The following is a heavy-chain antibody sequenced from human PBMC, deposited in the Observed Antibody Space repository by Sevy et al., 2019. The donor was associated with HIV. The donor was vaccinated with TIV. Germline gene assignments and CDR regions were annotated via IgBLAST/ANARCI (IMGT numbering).Heavy chain of an antibody. CDR1: GYRFTSYW. CDR2: IYPDDSDV. Sequence: GESLKISCKGSGYRFTSYWIAWVRQVPGKGLEWLGIIYPDDSDVRYSPSLQGPVTISVDKSISNAYLQWSSLKASDTAMYFCSRRVYDTTGYPQYYFDYWGRGTLVTVSS. CDR3: SRRVYDTTGYPQYYFDY. J-gene: IGHJ4*02. D-gene: IGHD3-22*01. V-gene: IGHV5-51*01.